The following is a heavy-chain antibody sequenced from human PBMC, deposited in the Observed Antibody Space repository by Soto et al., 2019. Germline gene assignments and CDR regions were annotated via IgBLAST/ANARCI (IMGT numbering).Heavy chain of an antibody. CDR1: GYSFTSYW. Sequence: GESLKISCKGSGYSFTSYWIGWVRQMPGKGLEWMGIIYPGDSDTRYSPSFQGQVTISADKSISTAYLQWSSLKASDTAMYYCARHRGRSWYSSSSRPYYYYYMDVWGKGTTVTVSS. V-gene: IGHV5-51*01. CDR2: IYPGDSDT. J-gene: IGHJ6*03. CDR3: ARHRGRSWYSSSSRPYYYYYMDV. D-gene: IGHD6-13*01.